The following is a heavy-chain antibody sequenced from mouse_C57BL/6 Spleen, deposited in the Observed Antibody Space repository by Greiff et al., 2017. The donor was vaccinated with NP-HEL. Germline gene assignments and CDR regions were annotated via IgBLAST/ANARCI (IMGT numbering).Heavy chain of an antibody. Sequence: EVKVVESGGGLVKPGGSLKLSCAASGFTFSDYGMHWVRQAPEKGLEWVAYISSGSSTIYYADTVKGRFTISRDNAKNTLFLQMTSLRSEDTAMYDCARPYGSSYVLWYFDVWGTGTTVTVAS. CDR2: ISSGSSTI. J-gene: IGHJ1*03. CDR1: GFTFSDYG. V-gene: IGHV5-17*01. CDR3: ARPYGSSYVLWYFDV. D-gene: IGHD1-1*01.